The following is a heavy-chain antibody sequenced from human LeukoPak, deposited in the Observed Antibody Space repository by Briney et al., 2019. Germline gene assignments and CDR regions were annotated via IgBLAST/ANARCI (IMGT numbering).Heavy chain of an antibody. V-gene: IGHV1-69*13. CDR2: IIPIFGTA. Sequence: ASVKVSCRASGYTFTSHYMHWVRQAPGQGLEWMGGIIPIFGTANYAQKFQGRVTITADESTSTAYMELSSLRSEDTAVYYCARGRPGIAARPAWFDPWGQGTLVTVSS. CDR3: ARGRPGIAARPAWFDP. CDR1: GYTFTSHY. J-gene: IGHJ5*02. D-gene: IGHD6-6*01.